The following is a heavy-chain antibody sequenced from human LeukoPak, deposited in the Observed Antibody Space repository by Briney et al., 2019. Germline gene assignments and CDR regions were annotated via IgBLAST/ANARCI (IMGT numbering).Heavy chain of an antibody. CDR3: TRHNSVGSYYYYYMDV. CDR1: GGSISSSSYY. Sequence: SETLSLTCTVSGGSISSSSYYWGWIRQPPGKGLEWIGSIYYSGSTYYNPSLKSRVTISVDTSENQFSLKLSSVTAADTAVYYCTRHNSVGSYYYYYMDVWGKGTTVTISS. J-gene: IGHJ6*03. V-gene: IGHV4-39*01. D-gene: IGHD4-23*01. CDR2: IYYSGST.